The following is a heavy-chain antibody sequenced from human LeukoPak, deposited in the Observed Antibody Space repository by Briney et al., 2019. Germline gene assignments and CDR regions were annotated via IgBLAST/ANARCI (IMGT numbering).Heavy chain of an antibody. V-gene: IGHV3-23*01. J-gene: IGHJ6*04. CDR2: ISGSGGST. CDR3: AELGITMIGGV. CDR1: GFTFSNYA. D-gene: IGHD3-10*02. Sequence: GGSLRLSCAASGFTFSNYAMNWVRQAPGKGLEWVSGISGSGGSTYYADSVKGRFTISRDNSKNTLYLQMNSLRAEDTAVYYCAELGITMIGGVWGKGTTVTISS.